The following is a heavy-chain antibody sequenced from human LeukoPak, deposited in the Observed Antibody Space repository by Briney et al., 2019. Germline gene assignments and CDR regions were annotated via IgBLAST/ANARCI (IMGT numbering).Heavy chain of an antibody. Sequence: ASVKVSCKASGYTFTGYYMHWVRQAPGQGLEWMGWINPNSGGTNYAQKFQGRVTMTRDTSISTAYMELSRLRSDDTAAYYCARGPQMATITPYYYYMDVWGKGTTVTVSS. CDR3: ARGPQMATITPYYYYMDV. J-gene: IGHJ6*03. V-gene: IGHV1-2*02. CDR2: INPNSGGT. CDR1: GYTFTGYY. D-gene: IGHD5-24*01.